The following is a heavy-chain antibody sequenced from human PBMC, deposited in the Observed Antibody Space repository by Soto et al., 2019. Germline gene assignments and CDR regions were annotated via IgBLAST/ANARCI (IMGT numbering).Heavy chain of an antibody. Sequence: GASVKVSCKASGYTFTSYGISWVRQAPGQGLEWMGRISAYNGNTNYAQKLQGRVTMTTDTSTSTAYMELRSLRSDDTAVYYCARDLELWFGELLSAAFDYWGQGTLVTVSS. CDR1: GYTFTSYG. D-gene: IGHD3-10*01. CDR2: ISAYNGNT. J-gene: IGHJ4*02. CDR3: ARDLELWFGELLSAAFDY. V-gene: IGHV1-18*01.